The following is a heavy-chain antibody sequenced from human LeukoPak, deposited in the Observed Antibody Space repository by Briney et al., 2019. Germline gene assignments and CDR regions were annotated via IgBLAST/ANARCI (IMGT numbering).Heavy chain of an antibody. CDR1: GDSVSSTSAA. CDR3: ARGRIAYYGMDV. D-gene: IGHD2-21*01. CDR2: TYYRSKSYN. Sequence: SQTLSLTCAISGDSVSSTSAAWNWVRQSPSRGLEWLGRTYYRSKSYNDYAISVKSRITINPDTSKNQFSLQLNSVTPEDTAVYYCARGRIAYYGMDVWGQGTTVTVSS. J-gene: IGHJ6*02. V-gene: IGHV6-1*01.